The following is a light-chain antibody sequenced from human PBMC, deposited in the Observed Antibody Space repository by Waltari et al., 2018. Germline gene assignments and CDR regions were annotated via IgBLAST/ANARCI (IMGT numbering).Light chain of an antibody. CDR1: QSVSSNN. CDR2: GAS. Sequence: EIVLTQSPGTLSLSPGERATLSCSASQSVSSNNLAWYQHKPGQAPRLLIYGASSRPTGIPDRFSGSGSGTDFTLTISRLEPGDFAMYYCQQYGSSPGTFGQGTKVEIK. CDR3: QQYGSSPGT. V-gene: IGKV3-20*01. J-gene: IGKJ1*01.